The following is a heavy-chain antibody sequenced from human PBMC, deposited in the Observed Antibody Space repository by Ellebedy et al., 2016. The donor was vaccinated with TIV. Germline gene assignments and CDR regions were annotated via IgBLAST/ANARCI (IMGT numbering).Heavy chain of an antibody. V-gene: IGHV3-30*03. CDR3: ARDDDKSGNYFDY. J-gene: IGHJ4*02. D-gene: IGHD3-10*01. CDR2: ITNDGSIK. Sequence: PGGSLRLSCAASGFTFSSYGMHWVRQAPGKGLEWVAVITNDGSIKYYADSVEGRFTISRDNSKNTLYLQMNSLRTEDTAVYYCARDDDKSGNYFDYWGQGILVTVSS. CDR1: GFTFSSYG.